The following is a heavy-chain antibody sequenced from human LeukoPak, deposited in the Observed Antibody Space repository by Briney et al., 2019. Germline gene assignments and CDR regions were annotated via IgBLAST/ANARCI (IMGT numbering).Heavy chain of an antibody. Sequence: PSETLSLTCTVSGGSISSYYWSWIRQPPGKGLEWTGYIYYSGSTNYNPSLKSRVTISVDTSKNQFSLKLSSVTAADTAVYYCARGYSYGYWFDPWGQGTLVTVSS. D-gene: IGHD5-18*01. V-gene: IGHV4-59*01. CDR3: ARGYSYGYWFDP. J-gene: IGHJ5*02. CDR2: IYYSGST. CDR1: GGSISSYY.